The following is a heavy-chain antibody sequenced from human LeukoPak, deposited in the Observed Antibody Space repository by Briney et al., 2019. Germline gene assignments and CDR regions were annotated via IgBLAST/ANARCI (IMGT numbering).Heavy chain of an antibody. D-gene: IGHD1-1*01. Sequence: ALVKVSCKASGYTFTNYYIHWVRLAPGHGLEWMGISNPSGDSTNYAQKFQGRVTMTRDTSTSTVYMDLSSLRSEDTAVYYCARWTTTFLDYWGQGTLVTVSS. CDR2: SNPSGDST. V-gene: IGHV1-46*01. J-gene: IGHJ4*02. CDR1: GYTFTNYY. CDR3: ARWTTTFLDY.